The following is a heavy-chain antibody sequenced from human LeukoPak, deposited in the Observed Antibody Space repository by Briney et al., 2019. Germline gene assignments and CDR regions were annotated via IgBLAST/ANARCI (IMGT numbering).Heavy chain of an antibody. V-gene: IGHV4-31*03. CDR1: GGSISSGGYY. Sequence: SQTLSLTCTVSGGSISSGGYYWSWIRQHPGKGLEWLGYIYYSGSTYSNPSLNSRVTVSVDTSKNQFSLKLSSVTAADTAVYYCARVGGGYPADPWGQGTLVTVSS. CDR3: ARVGGGYPADP. CDR2: IYYSGST. D-gene: IGHD2-15*01. J-gene: IGHJ5*02.